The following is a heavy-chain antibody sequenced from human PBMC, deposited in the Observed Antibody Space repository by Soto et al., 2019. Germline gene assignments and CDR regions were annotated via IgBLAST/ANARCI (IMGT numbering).Heavy chain of an antibody. CDR2: IYYSGST. J-gene: IGHJ6*02. CDR1: GGSISSGGYY. V-gene: IGHV4-31*03. D-gene: IGHD2-2*01. CDR3: ARDFREYQLPKYVPTPLNYYYYYGIDV. Sequence: KASETLSLTCTVSGGSISSGGYYWSWIRQHPGKGLEWIGYIYYSGSTYYNPSLKSRVTISVDTSKNQFSLKLSSVTAADTAVYYCARDFREYQLPKYVPTPLNYYYYYGIDVWGQGTTVTVSS.